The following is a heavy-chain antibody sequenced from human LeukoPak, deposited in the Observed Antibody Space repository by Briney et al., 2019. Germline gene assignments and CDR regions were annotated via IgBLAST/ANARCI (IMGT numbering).Heavy chain of an antibody. J-gene: IGHJ4*02. CDR2: INPSGGST. D-gene: IGHD3-22*01. Sequence: ASVKVSCKASGYTFTGYYMHWVRQAPGQGLEWMGIINPSGGSTSYAQKFQGRVTTTRDTSTSTVYMELSSLRSEDTVVYYCARANERYYDSRGPDYWGQGTLVTVSS. CDR1: GYTFTGYY. CDR3: ARANERYYDSRGPDY. V-gene: IGHV1-46*01.